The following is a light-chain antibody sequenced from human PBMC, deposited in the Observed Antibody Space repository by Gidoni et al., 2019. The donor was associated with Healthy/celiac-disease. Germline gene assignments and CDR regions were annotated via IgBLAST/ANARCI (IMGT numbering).Light chain of an antibody. CDR2: GGS. Sequence: IVMTQSPATLSVSPGERATLSCRASQRVSSNLAWYQQKPGPAPRLLIYGGSTRATGIPAGFSGSGSGTEFTLTISSLQSEDFAVYCCQQYNNWPPEGCSFGQGTKLEIK. CDR3: QQYNNWPPEGCS. CDR1: QRVSSN. V-gene: IGKV3-15*01. J-gene: IGKJ2*04.